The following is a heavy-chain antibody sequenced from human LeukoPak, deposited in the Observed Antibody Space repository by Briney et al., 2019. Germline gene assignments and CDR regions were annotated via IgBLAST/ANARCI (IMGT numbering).Heavy chain of an antibody. CDR3: ARDKIVGASKFDY. V-gene: IGHV3-7*01. D-gene: IGHD1-26*01. CDR2: IKQDESEK. CDR1: GFTFSNYW. Sequence: GGSLRLSCAVSGFTFSNYWMSWVRQAPGKGLEWVAHIKQDESEKYYVHSVKGRFTISRDNAKNSLYLQMNSLRAEDTAIYYCARDKIVGASKFDYWGQGTLVTVSS. J-gene: IGHJ4*02.